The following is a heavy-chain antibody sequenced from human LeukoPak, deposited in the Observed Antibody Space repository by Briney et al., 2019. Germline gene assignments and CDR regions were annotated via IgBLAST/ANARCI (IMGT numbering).Heavy chain of an antibody. CDR1: GGSFSGYY. CDR2: INHSGST. J-gene: IGHJ6*02. Sequence: SETLSLTCAVYGGSFSGYYWSWIRQPPGKGLEWIGEINHSGSTNYNPSLKSRVTISVDTSKNQFSLKLSSVTAADTAVYYCARMVATIVSYYGMDVWGQGTTVTVSS. D-gene: IGHD5-12*01. V-gene: IGHV4-34*01. CDR3: ARMVATIVSYYGMDV.